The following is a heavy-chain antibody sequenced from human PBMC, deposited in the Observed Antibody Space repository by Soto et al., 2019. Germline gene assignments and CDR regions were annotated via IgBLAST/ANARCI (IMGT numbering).Heavy chain of an antibody. D-gene: IGHD1-26*01. V-gene: IGHV3-21*01. J-gene: IGHJ4*02. Sequence: PGGFLRLSCAVSGFIFSRYSMNWARQAPGKGLEWVSSIGTSGSYIYDTDSVKGRFTISRDNTKDSLYLQMNSLGAEDTAIYYCARGSAFIGLDYWGQGTPVTVSS. CDR1: GFIFSRYS. CDR3: ARGSAFIGLDY. CDR2: IGTSGSYI.